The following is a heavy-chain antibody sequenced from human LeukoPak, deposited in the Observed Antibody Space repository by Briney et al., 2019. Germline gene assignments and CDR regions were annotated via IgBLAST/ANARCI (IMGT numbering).Heavy chain of an antibody. V-gene: IGHV4-34*01. CDR2: INHSGST. CDR1: GGSFSGYY. CDR3: SIVLPLRYYYYMDV. Sequence: SDPLSLPCAVYGGSFSGYYWSWIRQPTGKALEWLGEINHSGSTNYNPFLKSRVTLSVDTSKNQSSLKLSSVTAADTAGYYCSIVLPLRYYYYMDVGGKGTTVTVSS. J-gene: IGHJ6*03.